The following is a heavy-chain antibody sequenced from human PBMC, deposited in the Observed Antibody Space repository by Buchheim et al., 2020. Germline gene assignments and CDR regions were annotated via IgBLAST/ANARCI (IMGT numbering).Heavy chain of an antibody. CDR1: GFTFGSYG. CDR2: ISYDGSDK. D-gene: IGHD2-15*01. CDR3: AKDGLGTVAIDY. V-gene: IGHV3-30*18. Sequence: QVQLVESGGGVVQPGRSLRLSCAASGFTFGSYGIHWVRQAPGKGLEWVAVISYDGSDKYYVDSVKGRFTISRDNSKKTLYLQMNSLRAEDTAVYYCAKDGLGTVAIDYWGQGTL. J-gene: IGHJ4*02.